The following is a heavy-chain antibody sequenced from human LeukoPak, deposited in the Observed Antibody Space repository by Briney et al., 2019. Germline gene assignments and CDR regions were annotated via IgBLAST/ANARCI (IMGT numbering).Heavy chain of an antibody. CDR3: TTAQAHYDSWSGYYYYYYYMDV. J-gene: IGHJ6*03. CDR2: IKSKTDGGTT. CDR1: GFSFNNAW. Sequence: GGSLRLSCAASGFSFNNAWMNWVRQAPGKGLEWVGRIKSKTDGGTTDYAAPVKGRFTISRDDSKNTLYLQMNSLKTEDTAVYYCTTAQAHYDSWSGYYYYYYYMDVWGKGTTVTVSS. D-gene: IGHD3-3*01. V-gene: IGHV3-15*01.